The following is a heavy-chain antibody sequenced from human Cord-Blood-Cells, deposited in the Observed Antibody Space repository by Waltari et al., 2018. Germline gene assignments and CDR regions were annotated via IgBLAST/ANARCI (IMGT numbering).Heavy chain of an antibody. CDR1: GGSFSGYY. Sequence: QVQLQQWGAGLLKPSETLSLTCAVYGGSFSGYYWSWIRQPPGKGLVWVGEINHSESTNYHTSLKSRVTISEDTSKNQFSLKLSSVTAADTAVYYCARGGGSGYDLSAFDIWGQGTMVTGSS. CDR2: INHSEST. CDR3: ARGGGSGYDLSAFDI. V-gene: IGHV4-34*01. J-gene: IGHJ3*02. D-gene: IGHD5-12*01.